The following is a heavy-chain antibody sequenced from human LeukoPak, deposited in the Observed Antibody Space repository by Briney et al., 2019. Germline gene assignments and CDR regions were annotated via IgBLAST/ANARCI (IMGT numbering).Heavy chain of an antibody. CDR3: AEENSGSYYFDY. CDR1: GFTFSSYG. V-gene: IGHV3-30*02. D-gene: IGHD1-26*01. J-gene: IGHJ4*02. CDR2: IRYDGSNK. Sequence: PGGSLRLSXAASGFTFSSYGMHWVRQAPGKGLEWVAFIRYDGSNKYYADSVKGRFTISRDNSKNTLYLQMNSLRAEDTAVYYCAEENSGSYYFDYWGQGTLVTVSS.